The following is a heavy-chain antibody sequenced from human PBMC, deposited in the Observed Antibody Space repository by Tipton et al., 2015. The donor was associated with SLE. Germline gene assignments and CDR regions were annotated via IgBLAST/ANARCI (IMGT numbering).Heavy chain of an antibody. Sequence: TLSLTCTVSGGSISSTTYYWGWIRQPPGKGLEWIGSIYPSVSTHYNPSLKSRLTISADRSKNQFSLTLSSVTAADTAVYYCARATDYYLDVWGNGTTDTVSS. CDR2: IYPSVST. CDR3: ARATDYYLDV. CDR1: GGSISSTTYY. J-gene: IGHJ6*03. V-gene: IGHV4-39*07.